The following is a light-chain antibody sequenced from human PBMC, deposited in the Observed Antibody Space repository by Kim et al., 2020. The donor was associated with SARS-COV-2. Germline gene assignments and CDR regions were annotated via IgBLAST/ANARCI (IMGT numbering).Light chain of an antibody. CDR1: QSISTY. Sequence: SLSPGESATRSCRASQSISTYLAWYQQRPGQAPRLLIYNAANRATGIPARFSGSGSGTDFTLTVSSLEPEDFAVYYCQQRFNWLTFGGGTKVDIK. V-gene: IGKV3-11*01. J-gene: IGKJ4*01. CDR2: NAA. CDR3: QQRFNWLT.